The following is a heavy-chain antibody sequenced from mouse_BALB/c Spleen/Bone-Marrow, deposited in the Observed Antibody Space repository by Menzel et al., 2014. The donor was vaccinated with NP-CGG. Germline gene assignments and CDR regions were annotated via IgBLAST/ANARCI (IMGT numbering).Heavy chain of an antibody. CDR3: ASVYDYGRGYAMDY. D-gene: IGHD2-4*01. CDR2: IYPGDGDT. Sequence: VMLVESGAEVMRPGSSVNISCKASGYAFSNYGMNWVKQRPGQGLEWIGQIYPGDGDTNYNGKFKGSVTLTADKSSSTAYMQLSSLTSEDSAVYFCASVYDYGRGYAMDYWGQGTSVTVSS. V-gene: IGHV1-80*01. CDR1: GYAFSNYG. J-gene: IGHJ4*01.